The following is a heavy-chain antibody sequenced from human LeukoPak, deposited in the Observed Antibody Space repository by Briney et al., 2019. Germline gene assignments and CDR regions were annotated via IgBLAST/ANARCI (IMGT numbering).Heavy chain of an antibody. J-gene: IGHJ4*02. D-gene: IGHD6-19*01. CDR2: INHSGST. V-gene: IGHV4-34*01. Sequence: PSETLSLTCAVYGGSFSGYYWSWIRQPPGKGLEWIGEINHSGSTNYNPSLKSRVTISVDTSKNRFSLKLISVTAADTAVYYCARDSSAWYFDYWGQGTLVTVSS. CDR3: ARDSSAWYFDY. CDR1: GGSFSGYY.